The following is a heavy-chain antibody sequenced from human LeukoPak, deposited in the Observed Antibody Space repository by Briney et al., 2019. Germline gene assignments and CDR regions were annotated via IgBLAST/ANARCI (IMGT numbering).Heavy chain of an antibody. Sequence: ASVKVSCKASGYTFTSYGISWVRQATGQGLEWMGWMNPNSGNTGYAQKFQGRVTITRNTSISTAYVELSSLRSEDTAVYYCARTVTTDYYYYMDVWGKGTTVTVSS. D-gene: IGHD4-11*01. CDR3: ARTVTTDYYYYMDV. CDR2: MNPNSGNT. CDR1: GYTFTSYG. V-gene: IGHV1-8*03. J-gene: IGHJ6*03.